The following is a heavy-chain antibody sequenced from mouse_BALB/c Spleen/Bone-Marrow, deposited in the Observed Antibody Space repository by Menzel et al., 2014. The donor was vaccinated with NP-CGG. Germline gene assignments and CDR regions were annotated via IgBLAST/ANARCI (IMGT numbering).Heavy chain of an antibody. CDR2: IDPANGNT. J-gene: IGHJ3*01. D-gene: IGHD2-4*01. V-gene: IGHV14-3*02. CDR1: GFNIKDTY. CDR3: ASLDDSIY. Sequence: EVLLQQSGAELVKPGASVKLSCTASGFNIKDTYMHWVKQRPEQGLEWIGRIDPANGNTKYDPKFPGTATITADTSSNTAYLQLTSLTSEDTDVYYCASLDDSIYWGQGTLVTASA.